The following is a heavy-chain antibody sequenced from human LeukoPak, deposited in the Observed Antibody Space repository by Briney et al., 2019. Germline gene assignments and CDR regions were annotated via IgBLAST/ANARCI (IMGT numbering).Heavy chain of an antibody. CDR3: ARDRYGDGFAHFDY. D-gene: IGHD5-24*01. V-gene: IGHV1-2*02. CDR1: GYTFTSYA. Sequence: ASVTVSCKASGYTFTSYAMHWVRQAPGQGLEWMGWITPSGGTNYPQKFQGRVAITRDTSITTAYVDLSRLTSDDTAVYYCARDRYGDGFAHFDYRGQGALVTVSS. J-gene: IGHJ4*02. CDR2: ITPSGGT.